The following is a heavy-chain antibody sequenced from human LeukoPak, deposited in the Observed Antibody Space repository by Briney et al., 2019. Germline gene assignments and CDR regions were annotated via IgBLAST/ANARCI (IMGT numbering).Heavy chain of an antibody. CDR2: IYTGGTT. V-gene: IGHV3-66*01. Sequence: GGSLRLSCAASGFTVTSNHMNWVRRAPGKGLEWVSIIYTGGTTHYADSLKDRFTISRAASINTLYLQMNSLRAEDTAVYYCARDSSSYYFDYWGQGTLVAVSS. CDR3: ARDSSSYYFDY. CDR1: GFTVTSNH. D-gene: IGHD6-6*01. J-gene: IGHJ4*02.